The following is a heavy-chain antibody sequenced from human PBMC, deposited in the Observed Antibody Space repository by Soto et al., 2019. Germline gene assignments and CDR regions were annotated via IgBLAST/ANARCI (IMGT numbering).Heavy chain of an antibody. CDR2: ISSSSSYI. J-gene: IGHJ1*01. V-gene: IGHV3-21*01. D-gene: IGHD1-1*01. Sequence: GGSLRLSCAASGFTFSSYSMNWVRQAPGKGLEWVASISSSSSYIYYADSVKGRFTISRDNAKNSLYLQMNSLRAEDTAVYYCAGALVVGTRLCCCGQGTLVTVSS. CDR1: GFTFSSYS. CDR3: AGALVVGTRLCC.